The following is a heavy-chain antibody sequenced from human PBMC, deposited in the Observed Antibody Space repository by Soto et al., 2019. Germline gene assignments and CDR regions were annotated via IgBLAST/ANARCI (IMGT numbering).Heavy chain of an antibody. CDR2: INHSGST. CDR3: AVAAASYYYGMDV. V-gene: IGHV4-34*01. J-gene: IGHJ6*02. D-gene: IGHD6-13*01. CDR1: GVSFSGYY. Sequence: PSDTLSLTCAVYGVSFSGYYWSWIRQPPGKGLEWIGEINHSGSTNYNPSLKSRVTISVDTSKNQFSLKLSSVTAADTAVYYCAVAAASYYYGMDVWGQGTTVTVSS.